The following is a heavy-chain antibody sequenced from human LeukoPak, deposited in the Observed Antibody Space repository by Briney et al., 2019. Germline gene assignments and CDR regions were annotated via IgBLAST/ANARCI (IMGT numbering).Heavy chain of an antibody. CDR1: GYSFTSHY. D-gene: IGHD6-19*01. Sequence: ASVKVSCKASGYSFTSHYMHWVRQAPGQGLEWMGLINPSGSSTLYAQKFQGRVTMTRDMSTTTDYVELSSLRSEDTAVYYCARVAVAGIPEYYFDYWGQGTLVTVSS. V-gene: IGHV1-46*01. CDR2: INPSGSST. J-gene: IGHJ4*02. CDR3: ARVAVAGIPEYYFDY.